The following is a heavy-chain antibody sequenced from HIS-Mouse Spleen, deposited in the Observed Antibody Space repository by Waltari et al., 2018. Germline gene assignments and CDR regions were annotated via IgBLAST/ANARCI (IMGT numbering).Heavy chain of an antibody. CDR3: ARRLLTGDAFDI. CDR1: GFHFSSYS. Sequence: EVQLVQSGGGLVKPGGSLRLSCAASGFHFSSYSMNWVRQAPGKGLEWVSSISSSSSYIYYADSVKGRFTISRDNAKNSLYLQMNSLRAEDTAVYYCARRLLTGDAFDIWGQGTMVTVSS. CDR2: ISSSSSYI. J-gene: IGHJ3*02. D-gene: IGHD7-27*01. V-gene: IGHV3-21*01.